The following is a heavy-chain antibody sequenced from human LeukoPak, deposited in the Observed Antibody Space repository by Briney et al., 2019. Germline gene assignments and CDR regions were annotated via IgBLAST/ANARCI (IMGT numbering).Heavy chain of an antibody. CDR3: ASDNYDILTGYSYYFDY. Sequence: ASVKVSCKASGYTFTGYYMHWVRQAPGQGLEWMGWINPNSGGTNYAQKFQGRVTMTRDTSISTAYVELSRLRSDDTAVYYCASDNYDILTGYSYYFDYWGQGTLVTVSS. V-gene: IGHV1-2*02. D-gene: IGHD3-9*01. J-gene: IGHJ4*02. CDR2: INPNSGGT. CDR1: GYTFTGYY.